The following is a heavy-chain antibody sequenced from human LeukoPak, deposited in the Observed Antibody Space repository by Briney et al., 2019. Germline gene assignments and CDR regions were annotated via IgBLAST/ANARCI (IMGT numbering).Heavy chain of an antibody. J-gene: IGHJ5*02. Sequence: SQILSLTCTVSGGSISSGGYYWSWIRQHPGKGLEWIGYIYYSGSTYYNPSLKSRVTISVDTSKNQFSLKLSSVTAADTAVYYCTRGHPNGAAARDLLDPWGQGTLVTVSS. CDR2: IYYSGST. D-gene: IGHD6-13*01. CDR1: GGSISSGGYY. V-gene: IGHV4-31*03. CDR3: TRGHPNGAAARDLLDP.